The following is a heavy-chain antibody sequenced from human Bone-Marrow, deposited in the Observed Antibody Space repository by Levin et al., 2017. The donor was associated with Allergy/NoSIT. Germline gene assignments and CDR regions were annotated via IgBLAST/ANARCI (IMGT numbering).Heavy chain of an antibody. CDR2: IYYSGRT. V-gene: IGHV4-59*01. D-gene: IGHD6-13*01. CDR3: AREVAAPGAVYFDY. J-gene: IGHJ4*02. CDR1: GGSIRNSY. Sequence: SQTLSLTCAVSGGSIRNSYWTWIRQPPGKGLEWVGYIYYSGRTSYNPSLKSRVTISADTSRNQFSLKVNSVTAADTAVYYCAREVAAPGAVYFDYWGQGTLVSVSS.